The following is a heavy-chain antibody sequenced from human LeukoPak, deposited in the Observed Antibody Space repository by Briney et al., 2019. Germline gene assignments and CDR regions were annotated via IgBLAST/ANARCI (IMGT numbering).Heavy chain of an antibody. D-gene: IGHD3-3*01. CDR3: ARSRPPYDFWSGYRNHFDY. Sequence: ASVKVSCKASGYTFTGYYMHWVRQAPGQGLEWMGWINPNSGGTNCAQKFQGRVTMTRDTSISTAYMGLSRLRSDDTAVYYCARSRPPYDFWSGYRNHFDYWGQGTLVTVSS. CDR1: GYTFTGYY. V-gene: IGHV1-2*02. CDR2: INPNSGGT. J-gene: IGHJ4*02.